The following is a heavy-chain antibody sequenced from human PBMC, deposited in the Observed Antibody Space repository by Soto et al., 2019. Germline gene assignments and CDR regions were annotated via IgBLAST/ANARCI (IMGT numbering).Heavy chain of an antibody. CDR1: GFTFSHAW. J-gene: IGHJ4*02. V-gene: IGHV3-74*01. CDR2: IDSDGSRI. Sequence: GGSLRLSCAASGFTFSHAWMSWVRQAPGKGLVWVSRIDSDGSRITYADFVKGRFTISRDNAKNTVYLHMNSLTAEDTAVYYCVRTSLVVAVATREDFWGQGTLVTVSS. D-gene: IGHD2-15*01. CDR3: VRTSLVVAVATREDF.